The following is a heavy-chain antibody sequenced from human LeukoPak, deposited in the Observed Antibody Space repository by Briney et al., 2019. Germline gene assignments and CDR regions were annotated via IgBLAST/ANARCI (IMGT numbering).Heavy chain of an antibody. J-gene: IGHJ5*02. CDR1: GFTVSSNY. CDR2: IYSGGST. D-gene: IGHD3-22*01. Sequence: GGSLRLSCAASGFTVSSNYMSWVRQAPGKGLEWVSVIYSGGSTYYADSVKGRFTISRHNSKNTLYLQMNSLRAEDTAVYYCARVRGYYDSSGYPDAWGQGTLVTVSS. CDR3: ARVRGYYDSSGYPDA. V-gene: IGHV3-53*04.